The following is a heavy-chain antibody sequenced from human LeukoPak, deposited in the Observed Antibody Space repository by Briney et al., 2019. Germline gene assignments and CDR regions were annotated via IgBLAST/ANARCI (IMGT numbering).Heavy chain of an antibody. J-gene: IGHJ6*02. CDR3: ARPGQLGSLYYGLDV. Sequence: SETLSLTCAVYGGSFSGYYWSWIRQPPGKGLEWIGEINHSGSTNYNPSLKSRVTISVDTSKKQFSLKVSSVIDADTAVYYCARPGQLGSLYYGLDVWGQGTTVTVSS. CDR1: GGSFSGYY. CDR2: INHSGST. D-gene: IGHD7-27*01. V-gene: IGHV4-34*01.